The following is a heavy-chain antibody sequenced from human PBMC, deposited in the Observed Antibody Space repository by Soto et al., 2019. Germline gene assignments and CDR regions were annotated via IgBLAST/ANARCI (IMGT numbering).Heavy chain of an antibody. CDR1: GGSFSGYY. CDR2: INHSGST. D-gene: IGHD3-3*01. Sequence: PSETLSLTCAVYGGSFSGYYWSWIRQPPGKGLEWIGEINHSGSTNYNPSLKSRVTISVDTSKNQFSLKLSSVTAADTAVYYCAREVFGVVGGGQGTLVTVSS. CDR3: AREVFGVVG. J-gene: IGHJ4*02. V-gene: IGHV4-34*01.